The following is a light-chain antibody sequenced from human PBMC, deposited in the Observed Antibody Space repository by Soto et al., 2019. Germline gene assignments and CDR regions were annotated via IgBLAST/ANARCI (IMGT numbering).Light chain of an antibody. CDR2: AAS. CDR3: QQYNHYWT. V-gene: IGKV1-5*01. Sequence: DIQMTQSPSSPFSSVGDRGNITFRASKTINNYLNWYRQKPGKAPQVLIYAASNLETGVPSRFSGSGSGTEFSLTISSLQPDDFATYYCQQYNHYWTFGQGTKVDIK. CDR1: KTINNY. J-gene: IGKJ1*01.